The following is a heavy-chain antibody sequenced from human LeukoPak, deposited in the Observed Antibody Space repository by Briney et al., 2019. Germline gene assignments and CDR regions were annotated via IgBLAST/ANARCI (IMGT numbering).Heavy chain of an antibody. V-gene: IGHV4-34*01. CDR2: INHSGST. CDR3: ARGRRSGSYSRSHAFDI. CDR1: GFTFSSYA. J-gene: IGHJ3*02. D-gene: IGHD1-26*01. Sequence: GSLRLSCAASGFTFSSYAMSWVRQPPGKGLEWIGEINHSGSTNYNPSLKSRVTISVDTSKNQFSLKLSSVTAADTAVYYCARGRRSGSYSRSHAFDIWGQGTMVTVSS.